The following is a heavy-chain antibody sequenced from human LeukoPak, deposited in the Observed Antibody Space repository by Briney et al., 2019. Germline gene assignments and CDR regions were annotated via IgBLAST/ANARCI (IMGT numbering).Heavy chain of an antibody. CDR1: GFTFSSYW. CDR2: IKQDGSEK. V-gene: IGHV3-7*01. CDR3: ARDFDY. J-gene: IGHJ4*02. Sequence: PGGSLRLSCAASGFTFSSYWTSWVRQAPGKGLEWVANIKQDGSEKYYVDSVKGRFTISRDNAKNSLYLQMNSLRAEDTAVYYCARDFDYWGQGTLVTVSS.